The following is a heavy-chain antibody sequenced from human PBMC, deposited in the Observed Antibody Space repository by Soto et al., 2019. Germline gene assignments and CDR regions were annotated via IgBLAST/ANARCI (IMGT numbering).Heavy chain of an antibody. CDR1: GFTFSRYS. Sequence: GGSLRLSCSASGFTFSRYSMNWVRQAPGKALEWVSYFSSSISTIYYADTVNGRFTISRANAKNSLYLQMNSLRDDDTAVYYCARTRERSAPAGMFGSFDPCRQGTLVTVS. V-gene: IGHV3-48*02. J-gene: IGHJ5*02. CDR2: FSSSISTI. CDR3: ARTRERSAPAGMFGSFDP. D-gene: IGHD6-19*01.